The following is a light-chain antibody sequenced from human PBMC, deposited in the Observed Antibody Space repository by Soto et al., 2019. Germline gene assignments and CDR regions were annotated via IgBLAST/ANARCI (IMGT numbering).Light chain of an antibody. CDR2: RAS. CDR3: QQYHHWPPIT. J-gene: IGKJ5*01. V-gene: IGKV3-15*01. Sequence: EIVLTQSPATLSLSPGERATLSCSASQSVSSYLAWYQQKPGQSPRLLIFRASSRATGIPARFSGSGSGTEFTLTISSLRSEDFAVYYCQQYHHWPPITFGQGTRLEIK. CDR1: QSVSSY.